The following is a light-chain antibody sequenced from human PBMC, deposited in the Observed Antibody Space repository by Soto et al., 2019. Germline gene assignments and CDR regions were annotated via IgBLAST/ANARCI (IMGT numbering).Light chain of an antibody. CDR1: QSISSW. V-gene: IGKV1-5*03. CDR2: KAS. J-gene: IGKJ1*01. CDR3: QQYNSYPWT. Sequence: DIQMTQAPSTLSASVGDRVTITCRASQSISSWLAWYQQKPGKAPKLLIYKASSLESGVPSRFSGSGSGTEFTLTISSLQPDDFATYYCQQYNSYPWTFGQGKKVELK.